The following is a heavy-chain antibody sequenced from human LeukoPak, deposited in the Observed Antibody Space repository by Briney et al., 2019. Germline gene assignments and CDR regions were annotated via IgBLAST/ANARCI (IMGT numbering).Heavy chain of an antibody. CDR2: MYYSGST. CDR3: ARSSTGSYFDY. CDR1: GGSMSRYY. Sequence: SETLSLTCTVSGGSMSRYYWSWIRQPPGKGLEWIGYMYYSGSTRYNPSLKSRVTISVDTAKNQFSLKLSSVTAADTAVYYCARSSTGSYFDYWGQGTLVTVSS. D-gene: IGHD3-3*02. V-gene: IGHV4-59*01. J-gene: IGHJ4*02.